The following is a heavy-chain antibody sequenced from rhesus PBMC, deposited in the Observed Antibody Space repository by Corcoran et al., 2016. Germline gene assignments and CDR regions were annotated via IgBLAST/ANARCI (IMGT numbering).Heavy chain of an antibody. CDR1: GYSISSGYY. CDR3: ARLNWSDYYLDY. Sequence: QVQLQESGPGLVKPSATLSLTCDVYGYSISSGYYWGWIRQPPGKGLGWIGHIRSGGRNYLNPSLKSRVPLSVDTSKNQFSLKLSSVTAADTAVYYCARLNWSDYYLDYWGQGVLVTVSS. D-gene: IGHD3-22*01. J-gene: IGHJ4*01. CDR2: IRSGGRN. V-gene: IGHV4S14*01.